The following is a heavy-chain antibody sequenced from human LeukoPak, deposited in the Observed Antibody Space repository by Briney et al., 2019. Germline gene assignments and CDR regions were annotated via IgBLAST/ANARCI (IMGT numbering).Heavy chain of an antibody. CDR1: GYTFTSYD. V-gene: IGHV1-8*01. D-gene: IGHD6-19*01. CDR2: MNPNSGNT. CDR3: ARGPRASGWSYYYYYYGMDV. Sequence: ASVKVSCKDSGYTFTSYDINWVRQATGQGLEWMGWMNPNSGNTGYAQKFQGRVTMTRNTSISTAYMELSSLRSEDTAVYYCARGPRASGWSYYYYYYGMDVWGQGTTVTVSS. J-gene: IGHJ6*02.